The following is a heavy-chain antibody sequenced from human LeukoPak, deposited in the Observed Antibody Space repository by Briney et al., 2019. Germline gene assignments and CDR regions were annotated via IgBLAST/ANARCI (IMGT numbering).Heavy chain of an antibody. J-gene: IGHJ4*02. V-gene: IGHV4-39*07. CDR2: GDYSGGT. CDR3: AGERGEEYSSGWYKTNFFDN. D-gene: IGHD6-19*01. Sequence: SETLSLTCTVSGDSFSSVTDFWAWIRQPPGKGLEWIASGDYSGGTYYNPSLESRVAISADMSKNQISLKLTSVTGADTAVYYCAGERGEEYSSGWYKTNFFDNWGQGIRVTVSS. CDR1: GDSFSSVTDF.